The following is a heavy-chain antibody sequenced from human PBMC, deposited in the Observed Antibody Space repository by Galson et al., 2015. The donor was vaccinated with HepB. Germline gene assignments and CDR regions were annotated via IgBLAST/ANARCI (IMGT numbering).Heavy chain of an antibody. CDR3: AKDGSHHEINFDY. CDR2: ISGSGGST. CDR1: GFTFSSYA. Sequence: SLRLSCAASGFTFSSYAMSWVRQAPGKGLEWVSAISGSGGSTYYADSVKGRSTISRDNSKNTLYLQMNSLRAEDTAVYYCAKDGSHHEINFDYWGQGTLVTVSS. D-gene: IGHD3-10*01. J-gene: IGHJ4*02. V-gene: IGHV3-23*01.